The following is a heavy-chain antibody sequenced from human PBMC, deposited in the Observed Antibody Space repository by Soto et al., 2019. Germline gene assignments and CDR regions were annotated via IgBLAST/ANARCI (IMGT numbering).Heavy chain of an antibody. J-gene: IGHJ4*02. CDR3: AKGTYYYGSAPYYFDY. V-gene: IGHV3-23*01. CDR1: GFTFSSHA. D-gene: IGHD3-10*01. CDR2: ISDSGGST. Sequence: GGALRLSPAASGFTFSSHAMSWVRQAPGKGLEWVSGISDSGGSTYYADSVRGRFTISRDNSKNTLYLQMNSLRAEDKAVYYCAKGTYYYGSAPYYFDYCGRG.